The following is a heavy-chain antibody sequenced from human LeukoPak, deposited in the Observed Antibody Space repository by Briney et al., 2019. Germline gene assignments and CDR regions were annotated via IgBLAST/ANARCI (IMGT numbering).Heavy chain of an antibody. V-gene: IGHV1-8*03. J-gene: IGHJ6*03. D-gene: IGHD5-24*01. CDR1: GYTFTSYD. CDR3: ARGARGDGYSHYYYYYMDV. CDR2: MNPNSGNT. Sequence: ASVKVSCKASGYTFTSYDINWVRQATGQGLEWMGWMNPNSGNTGYAQKFQGRVTITRNTSISTAYMELSSLRSEDTAVYYCARGARGDGYSHYYYYYMDVWGKGTTVTVSS.